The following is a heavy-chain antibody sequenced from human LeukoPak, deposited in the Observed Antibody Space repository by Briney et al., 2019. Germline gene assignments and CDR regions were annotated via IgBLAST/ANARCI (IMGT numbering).Heavy chain of an antibody. D-gene: IGHD6-25*01. J-gene: IGHJ6*03. CDR2: ISATSSNI. Sequence: GGSLRLSCAPSGFTVSSNYMSWVRQAPGKGLEWVSSISATSSNIYYADSVKGRFTISRDNAKNSLYLQMNSLRADDTAVYYCARFAAGGSYYYYMDVWGKGTTVTVSS. CDR3: ARFAAGGSYYYYMDV. CDR1: GFTVSSNY. V-gene: IGHV3-21*01.